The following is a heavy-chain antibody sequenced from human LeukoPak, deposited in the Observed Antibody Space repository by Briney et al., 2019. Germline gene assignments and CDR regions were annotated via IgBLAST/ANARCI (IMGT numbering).Heavy chain of an antibody. Sequence: SETLSLTCTVSGGSISSYYWSWIRQPPGKGLEWIGNLYYSGSTNYNPSLKSRVTISLDTSKNQFSLKLSSVTAADTAVYYCARSDYYGSTHDAFDIWGQGTMVTVS. J-gene: IGHJ3*02. CDR3: ARSDYYGSTHDAFDI. V-gene: IGHV4-59*01. CDR1: GGSISSYY. CDR2: LYYSGST. D-gene: IGHD3-10*01.